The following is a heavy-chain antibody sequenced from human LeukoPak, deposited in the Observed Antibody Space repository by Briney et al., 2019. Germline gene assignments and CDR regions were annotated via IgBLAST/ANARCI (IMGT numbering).Heavy chain of an antibody. V-gene: IGHV4-61*02. J-gene: IGHJ4*02. Sequence: SETLSLTCTVSGGSISSGSYYWSWIRQPAGKGLEWIGRIYTSGSTNYNPSLKSRVTISVDTSKNQFSLKLSSVTAADTAVYYCARVGYHYYDSTGYSNFDYWGQGTLVTVSS. D-gene: IGHD3-22*01. CDR1: GGSISSGSYY. CDR2: IYTSGST. CDR3: ARVGYHYYDSTGYSNFDY.